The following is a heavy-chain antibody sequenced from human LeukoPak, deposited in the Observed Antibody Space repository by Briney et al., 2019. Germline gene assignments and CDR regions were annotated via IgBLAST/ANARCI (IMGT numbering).Heavy chain of an antibody. V-gene: IGHV4-31*03. J-gene: IGHJ4*02. Sequence: SETLSLTCTVSGGSISSGGYYWSWIRQHPGKGLEWIGYIYYSGSTYYNPSLKSRVTISVDTPKNQFSLKLSSVTAADTAVYYCARVGYGDYVDYWGQGTLVTVSS. CDR3: ARVGYGDYVDY. D-gene: IGHD4-17*01. CDR1: GGSISSGGYY. CDR2: IYYSGST.